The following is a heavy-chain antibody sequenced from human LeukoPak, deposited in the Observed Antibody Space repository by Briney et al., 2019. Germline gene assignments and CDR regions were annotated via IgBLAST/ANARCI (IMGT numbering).Heavy chain of an antibody. CDR2: FDPEDGET. D-gene: IGHD6-13*01. CDR1: GDTLTELS. CDR3: ATSLYSSSWYPLIDY. V-gene: IGHV1-24*01. J-gene: IGHJ4*02. Sequence: GASVKVSCKVSGDTLTELSMHWVRQAPGKGLEWMGGFDPEDGETIYAQKFQGRVTMTEDTSTDTAYMELSSLRSEDTAVYYCATSLYSSSWYPLIDYWGQGTLVTVSS.